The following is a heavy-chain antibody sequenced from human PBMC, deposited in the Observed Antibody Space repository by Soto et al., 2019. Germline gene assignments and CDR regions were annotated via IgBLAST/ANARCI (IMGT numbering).Heavy chain of an antibody. CDR1: GYTFTSYG. J-gene: IGHJ4*02. V-gene: IGHV1-2*04. CDR2: ISPYSGST. CDR3: ARGNWRTHSFDY. D-gene: IGHD1-1*01. Sequence: ASVKVSCKASGYTFTSYGISWVRQAPGQGLEWMGWISPYSGSTNYAQKFQGWVTMTRDTSISTAYMELSRLRSDDTAVYYCARGNWRTHSFDYWGQGTLVTVSS.